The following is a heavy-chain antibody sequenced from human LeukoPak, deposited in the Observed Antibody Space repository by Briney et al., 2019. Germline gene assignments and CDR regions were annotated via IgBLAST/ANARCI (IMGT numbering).Heavy chain of an antibody. J-gene: IGHJ6*03. CDR1: GFTVSSNY. D-gene: IGHD3-10*01. CDR3: AREVREDYYMDV. V-gene: IGHV3-53*01. CDR2: ICSGGST. Sequence: PGGSLRLSCAASGFTVSSNYMSWVRQAPGKGLEWVSVICSGGSTYYADSVKGRFTISRDNSKNTLYLQMNSLRAEDTAVYYCAREVREDYYMDVWGKGTTVTVSS.